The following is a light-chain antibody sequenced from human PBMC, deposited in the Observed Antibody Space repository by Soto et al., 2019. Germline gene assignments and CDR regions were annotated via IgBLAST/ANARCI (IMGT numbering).Light chain of an antibody. J-gene: IGKJ4*01. CDR3: QQSNNWPLT. CDR2: GAS. Sequence: IVMTQSPATLSVSPGERATLSCRASQSINNNLACYQQKPCQAPRLLIYGASTRATGIPARFSGSASGTEFTLTISDLQAEDFAVYYCQQSNNWPLTFGGGTNVEIK. CDR1: QSINNN. V-gene: IGKV3-15*01.